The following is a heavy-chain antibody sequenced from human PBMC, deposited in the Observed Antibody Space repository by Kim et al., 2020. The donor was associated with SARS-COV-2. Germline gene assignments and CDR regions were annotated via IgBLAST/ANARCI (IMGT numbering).Heavy chain of an antibody. Sequence: RVTISVDTSKNQFSLKLSSVTAADTAVYYCARDLLLWFGVSYYYYGMDVWGQGTTVTVSS. V-gene: IGHV4-34*01. D-gene: IGHD3-10*01. J-gene: IGHJ6*02. CDR3: ARDLLLWFGVSYYYYGMDV.